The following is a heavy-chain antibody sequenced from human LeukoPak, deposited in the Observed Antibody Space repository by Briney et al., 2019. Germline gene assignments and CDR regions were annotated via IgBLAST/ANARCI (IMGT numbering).Heavy chain of an antibody. Sequence: QPGGSLRLSCAASGFTFSSYWMTWVRRAPGKGLEWVANIKQAGTEKYYVDSVKGRFTISRDNAKNSLFLQMNSLRAEDTAVYFCARGQYFSTTYYFDYWGQGTLVTVSS. V-gene: IGHV3-7*03. J-gene: IGHJ4*02. CDR3: ARGQYFSTTYYFDY. D-gene: IGHD2/OR15-2a*01. CDR1: GFTFSSYW. CDR2: IKQAGTEK.